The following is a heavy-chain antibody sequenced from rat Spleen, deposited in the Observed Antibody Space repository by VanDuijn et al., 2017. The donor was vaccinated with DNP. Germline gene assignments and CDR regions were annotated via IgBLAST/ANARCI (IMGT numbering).Heavy chain of an antibody. J-gene: IGHJ4*01. CDR3: TRGYRYNPPYAMDV. CDR2: IWSGGGT. CDR1: GFSLTSNG. Sequence: QVQLKESGPGLVQPSQTLSLTCTVSGFSLTSNGVHWVRQPPGKGLEWIGVIWSGGGTDYNSALKSRLSISRDTFKSQVFLKMNSLQTEDTAIYFCTRGYRYNPPYAMDVWGQGTVVTVSS. V-gene: IGHV2-1*01. D-gene: IGHD1-5*01.